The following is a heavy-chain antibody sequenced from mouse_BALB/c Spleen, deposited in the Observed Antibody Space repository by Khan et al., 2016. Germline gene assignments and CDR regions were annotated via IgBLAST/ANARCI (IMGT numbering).Heavy chain of an antibody. Sequence: QVQLQQSGAELMKPGASVKISCKATGYTFSRYWIEWVKERPGQGLEWIGEILPGSGSTDYNEKFKGKATITAETSSNTAYIQLSRLTSEDSAVYYCARGAYWGQGTLVTVSA. V-gene: IGHV1-9*01. CDR3: ARGAY. CDR2: ILPGSGST. CDR1: GYTFSRYW. J-gene: IGHJ3*01.